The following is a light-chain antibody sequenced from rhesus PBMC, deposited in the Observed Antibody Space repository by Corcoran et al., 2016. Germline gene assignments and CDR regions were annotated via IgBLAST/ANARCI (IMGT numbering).Light chain of an antibody. V-gene: IGKV4-1*01. CDR2: WAS. Sequence: DIVMTQSPDSLAVSLGERVTINCKSSQSLLYSSNNKNYLAWYQQKPGQAPKLLIYWASTRESGVPNRFRGRGAGTDFTLTISGLQAEDVAVYYCQQYYSTPLTFGGGTKVEIK. J-gene: IGKJ4*01. CDR1: QSLLYSSNNKNY. CDR3: QQYYSTPLT.